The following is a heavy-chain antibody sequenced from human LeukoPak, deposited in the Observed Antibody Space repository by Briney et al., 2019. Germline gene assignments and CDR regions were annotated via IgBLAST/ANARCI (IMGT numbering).Heavy chain of an antibody. CDR1: GFTFSDYY. Sequence: GGSLRLSCAASGFTFSDYYMSWIRQAPGKGLEWVSYISSSGSTIYYADSVEGRFTISRDNAKNSLYLQMNSLRAEDTAVYYCARDRPYYYDSSGYPLDYWGQGTLVTVSS. D-gene: IGHD3-22*01. CDR2: ISSSGSTI. J-gene: IGHJ4*02. V-gene: IGHV3-11*04. CDR3: ARDRPYYYDSSGYPLDY.